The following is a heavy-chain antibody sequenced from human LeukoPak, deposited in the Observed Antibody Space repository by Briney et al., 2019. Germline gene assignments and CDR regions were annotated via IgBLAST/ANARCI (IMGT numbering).Heavy chain of an antibody. CDR1: GYTFSSYS. CDR2: ISSSSSYI. CDR3: ARDRGIVGTTGYYYMDV. D-gene: IGHD1-26*01. Sequence: PGGSLRLSCAASGYTFSSYSMNWVRQAPGKGLKWVSSISSSSSYIYYADSVKGRFTISRDNAKNSLYLQMNSLRAEDTAVYYCARDRGIVGTTGYYYMDVWGKGTTVTVSS. J-gene: IGHJ6*03. V-gene: IGHV3-21*01.